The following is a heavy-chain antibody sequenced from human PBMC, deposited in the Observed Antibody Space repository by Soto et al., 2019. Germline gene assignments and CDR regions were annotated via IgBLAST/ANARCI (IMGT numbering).Heavy chain of an antibody. J-gene: IGHJ6*03. D-gene: IGHD2-8*01. V-gene: IGHV3-23*01. CDR2: ITTSGGNT. CDR3: AGRYCTNGVCYTNYYYYIDV. CDR1: GFTFSTYA. Sequence: GGSLRLSCASSGFTFSTYAMSWVRQAPGKGLEWVSTITTSGGNTYYADSVQGRFTISRDNSKNTLYLQMNSLRAEDTAVYYCAGRYCTNGVCYTNYYYYIDVWGKGTTVTVSS.